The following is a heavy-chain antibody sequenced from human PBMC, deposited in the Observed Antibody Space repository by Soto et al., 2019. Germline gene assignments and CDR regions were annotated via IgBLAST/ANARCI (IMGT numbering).Heavy chain of an antibody. Sequence: PSETLSLTCTVSGGSISSYGYYWTWIRQHPGKGLEWIGYIYYSGSTYYNPSLKSRVTISVDTSKNQFSLKLSSVTAADTAVYYCGRATVTTFDYWGQGTLFTVPS. V-gene: IGHV4-31*03. CDR2: IYYSGST. CDR1: GGSISSYGYY. J-gene: IGHJ4*02. CDR3: GRATVTTFDY. D-gene: IGHD4-17*01.